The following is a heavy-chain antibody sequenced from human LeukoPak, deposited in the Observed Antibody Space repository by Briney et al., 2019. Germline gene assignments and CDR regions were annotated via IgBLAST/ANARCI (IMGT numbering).Heavy chain of an antibody. D-gene: IGHD3-10*01. J-gene: IGHJ4*02. CDR1: GFTFSSYG. CDR2: IRYDGSNK. Sequence: GGSLRLSCAASGFTFSSYGMHWVRQAPGKGLEWVAFIRYDGSNKYYADSAKGRFTISRDNSKNTLYLQMNSLRAENTAVYYCARLHGSGSLGFDYWGQGTLVTVSS. V-gene: IGHV3-30*02. CDR3: ARLHGSGSLGFDY.